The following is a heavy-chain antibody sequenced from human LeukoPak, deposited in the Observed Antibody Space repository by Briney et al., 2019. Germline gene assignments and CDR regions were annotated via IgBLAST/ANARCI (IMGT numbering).Heavy chain of an antibody. Sequence: ASVKVSCKASGYTFTSYGISWVRQAPGQGLEWMGWISAYNDNTNYAQKLQGRVTMTTDTSTSTAYMALSSLRSDDTAVYYCAIGYSSGWYCFDYWGQGTLVTVSS. V-gene: IGHV1-18*01. CDR3: AIGYSSGWYCFDY. CDR2: ISAYNDNT. CDR1: GYTFTSYG. D-gene: IGHD6-19*01. J-gene: IGHJ4*02.